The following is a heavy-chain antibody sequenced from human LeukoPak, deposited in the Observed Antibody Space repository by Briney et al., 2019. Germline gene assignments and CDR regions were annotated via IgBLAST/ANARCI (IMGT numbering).Heavy chain of an antibody. Sequence: SETLSLTCIVSGGSISPYYWSWIRQPPGSGLEWIAYIYYSGSTNYNPSLKSRVTISVDTSKNQFSLKLSSVTAADTAVYYCAKAGGYDFWSGYLDVWGQGTTVTVSS. J-gene: IGHJ6*02. V-gene: IGHV4-59*01. CDR2: IYYSGST. CDR3: AKAGGYDFWSGYLDV. D-gene: IGHD3-3*01. CDR1: GGSISPYY.